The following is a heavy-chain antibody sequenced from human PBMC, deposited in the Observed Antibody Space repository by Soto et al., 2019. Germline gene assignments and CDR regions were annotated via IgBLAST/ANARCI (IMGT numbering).Heavy chain of an antibody. J-gene: IGHJ4*02. V-gene: IGHV3-23*01. D-gene: IGHD6-19*01. CDR3: AKDISVAGTGDY. CDR1: GFTFSSYA. Sequence: EVQLLESGGGLVQPGGSLRLSCAASGFTFSSYAMSWVRQAPGKGLEWVSAISGSGGSTYYADSVKGRFTISRDNSKNTLYLQMNSLRAEGTAVYYCAKDISVAGTGDYWGQGTLVTVSS. CDR2: ISGSGGST.